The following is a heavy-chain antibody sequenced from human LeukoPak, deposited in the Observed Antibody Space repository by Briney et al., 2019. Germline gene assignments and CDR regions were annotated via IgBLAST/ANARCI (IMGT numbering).Heavy chain of an antibody. J-gene: IGHJ5*02. Sequence: GGSLRLSCAASGFTFSSYAMSWVRQAPGKGLGWVSAISGSGGSTYYADSVKGRFTISRDNSKNTLYLQMNSLRAEDTAVYYCAKGDEYSSGWYSSFDPWGQGTLVTVSS. CDR1: GFTFSSYA. D-gene: IGHD6-19*01. CDR2: ISGSGGST. V-gene: IGHV3-23*01. CDR3: AKGDEYSSGWYSSFDP.